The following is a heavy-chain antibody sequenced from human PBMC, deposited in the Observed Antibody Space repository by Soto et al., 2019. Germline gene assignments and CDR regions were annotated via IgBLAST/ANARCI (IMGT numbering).Heavy chain of an antibody. J-gene: IGHJ6*03. CDR1: GCSISSGGYY. V-gene: IGHV4-61*08. CDR3: VRQSPYSSSPPLSHYYMDV. CDR2: IYYSGST. D-gene: IGHD6-6*01. Sequence: PSETLSLTCTVSGCSISSGGYYWSWILQPPGKGLEWIGYIYYSGSTNYNPSLKSRVTISVDTSKNQFSLKLSSVTAADTAVYYCVRQSPYSSSPPLSHYYMDVWGKGTTVTVSS.